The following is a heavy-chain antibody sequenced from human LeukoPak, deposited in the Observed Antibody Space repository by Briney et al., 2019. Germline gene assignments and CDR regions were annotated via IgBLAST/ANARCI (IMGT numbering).Heavy chain of an antibody. CDR2: IYYSGST. CDR1: GGSFSGYY. Sequence: TLSLTCAVYGGSFSGYYWSWIRQHPGKGLEWIGYIYYSGSTYYNPSLKSRVTISVDTSKNQFSLKLSSVTAADTAVYYCARADSSSDYWGQGTLVTVSS. CDR3: ARADSSSDY. D-gene: IGHD6-6*01. J-gene: IGHJ4*02. V-gene: IGHV4-31*11.